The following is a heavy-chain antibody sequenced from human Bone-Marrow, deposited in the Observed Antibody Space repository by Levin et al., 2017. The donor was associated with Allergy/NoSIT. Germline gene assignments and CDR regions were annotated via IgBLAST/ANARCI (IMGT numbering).Heavy chain of an antibody. D-gene: IGHD3-16*01. CDR3: ARDFWGGKLAGNWFDP. J-gene: IGHJ5*02. CDR1: GFTISTYS. CDR2: ITTESST. V-gene: IGHV3-69-1*01. Sequence: PGGSLRLSCEASGFTISTYSVTWVRQAPGKGLEWVSSITTESSTYYADSVEGRFTISRDSAHNSISLLMTSLSTEDTAVYYCARDFWGGKLAGNWFDPWGQGTLVIVSS.